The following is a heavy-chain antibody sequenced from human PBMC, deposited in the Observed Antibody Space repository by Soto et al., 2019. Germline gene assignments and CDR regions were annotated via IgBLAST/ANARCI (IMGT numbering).Heavy chain of an antibody. CDR3: GYTVTRYYFDY. CDR2: IYYSGST. V-gene: IGHV4-31*03. J-gene: IGHJ4*02. D-gene: IGHD4-4*01. CDR1: GGSISSGGYY. Sequence: QVQLQESGPGLVKPSQTLSLTCTVSGGSISSGGYYWSWIRQHPGKGLEWIGYIYYSGSTYYNPSLKSRVTISVDTSKNQFSLKLSSLTAADTAVYYCGYTVTRYYFDYWGQGTLVTVSS.